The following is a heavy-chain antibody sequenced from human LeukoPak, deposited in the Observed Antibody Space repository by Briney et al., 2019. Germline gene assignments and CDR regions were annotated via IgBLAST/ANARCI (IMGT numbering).Heavy chain of an antibody. V-gene: IGHV4-59*08. Sequence: ETLSLTCTVSGGSISSYFWSWIGQPPGKGLEGMGCVYYSGSTNYNPSLKSRVTISVDTSKNQYSLKLSSVTAADTAVYYCARHAYYYDRSGSYEAFDIWGQGTMVTVSS. J-gene: IGHJ3*02. D-gene: IGHD3-22*01. CDR2: VYYSGST. CDR1: GGSISSYF. CDR3: ARHAYYYDRSGSYEAFDI.